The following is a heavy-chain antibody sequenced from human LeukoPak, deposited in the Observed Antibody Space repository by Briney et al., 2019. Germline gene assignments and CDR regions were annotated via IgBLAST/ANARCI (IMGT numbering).Heavy chain of an antibody. CDR1: GFTFSSYA. CDR2: ISGSGGST. V-gene: IGHV3-23*01. CDR3: AKPPGGSYAPFDY. Sequence: GGSLRLSCAASGFTFSSYAMSWVRQAPGKGLEWVSAISGSGGSTYYADSVKGRFTISRDNSKNTLCLQMNSLRAEDTAVYYCAKPPGGSYAPFDYWGQGTLVTVSS. J-gene: IGHJ4*02. D-gene: IGHD1-26*01.